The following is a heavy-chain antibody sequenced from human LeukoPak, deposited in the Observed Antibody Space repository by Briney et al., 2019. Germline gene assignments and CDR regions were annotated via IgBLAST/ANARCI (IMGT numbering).Heavy chain of an antibody. Sequence: ASVKVSCKASGYTFTSYGINWVRQAPGQGLEWMGWISGYNGNTNYAQKFQGGVTMTTDTSTSTGYMEVRSLRSDDTAVYYCARDFGDRSSWHWFDPWGQGTPVTVSS. D-gene: IGHD3-16*01. CDR3: ARDFGDRSSWHWFDP. J-gene: IGHJ5*02. V-gene: IGHV1-18*01. CDR1: GYTFTSYG. CDR2: ISGYNGNT.